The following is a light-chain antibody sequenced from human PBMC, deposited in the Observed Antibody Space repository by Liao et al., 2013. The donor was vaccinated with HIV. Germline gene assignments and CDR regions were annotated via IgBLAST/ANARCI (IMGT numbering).Light chain of an antibody. J-gene: IGLJ2*01. V-gene: IGLV3-21*04. CDR1: NIGSKS. CDR3: QVWDVAYDQDVV. Sequence: SYELTQPPSVSVAPGKTARITCGGNNIGSKSVHWYQQKPGEAPVLVIYYNSVRPSRIPERFSGSNSGNTATLTITRVEVGDEADYYCQVWDVAYDQDVVFGGGTKLTVL. CDR2: YNS.